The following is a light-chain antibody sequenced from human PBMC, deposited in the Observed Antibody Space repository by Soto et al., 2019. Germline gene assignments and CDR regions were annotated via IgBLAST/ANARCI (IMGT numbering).Light chain of an antibody. CDR2: TAS. Sequence: DIQMTQSPSTLSASVGDRVTITCRASQSISTWLAWYQQKPGKAPKLLIYTASNLERGVPSRFSGSGSGTEFTLTISSLQPDDFATYCCQQHNSYPRTFGQGTKVEMK. CDR1: QSISTW. V-gene: IGKV1-5*03. CDR3: QQHNSYPRT. J-gene: IGKJ1*01.